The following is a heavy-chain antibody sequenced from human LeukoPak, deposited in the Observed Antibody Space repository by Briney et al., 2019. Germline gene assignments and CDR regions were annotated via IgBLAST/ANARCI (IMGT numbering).Heavy chain of an antibody. Sequence: PSETLSLTCAVYGGSFSGYYWSWIRQPPGKGLEWIGEINHSGSTNYNPSLKSRVTISVDTSKNQFSLKLSSVTAADTAVYYCAREDDSSGFGFDYWGQGTLVTASS. CDR3: AREDDSSGFGFDY. CDR1: GGSFSGYY. V-gene: IGHV4-34*01. D-gene: IGHD3-22*01. J-gene: IGHJ4*02. CDR2: INHSGST.